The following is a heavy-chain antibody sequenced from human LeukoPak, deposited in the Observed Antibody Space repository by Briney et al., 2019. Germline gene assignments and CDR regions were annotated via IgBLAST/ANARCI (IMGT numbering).Heavy chain of an antibody. CDR2: IYPGDSDT. D-gene: IGHD3-9*01. CDR3: ATQTILTGYSGAFDI. V-gene: IGHV5-51*01. CDR1: GYSFTSYW. J-gene: IGHJ3*02. Sequence: GESLKISCKGSGYSFTSYWIGWVRQMPGEGLEWMGIIYPGDSDTRYSPSFQGQVTISADKSISTAYLQWSSLKASDTAMYYCATQTILTGYSGAFDIWGQGTMVTVSS.